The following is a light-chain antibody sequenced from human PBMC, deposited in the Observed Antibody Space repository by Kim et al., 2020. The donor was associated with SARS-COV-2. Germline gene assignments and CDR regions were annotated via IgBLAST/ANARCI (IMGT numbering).Light chain of an antibody. CDR2: LNSDGSH. CDR3: QTWGTDVV. Sequence: QLVLTQSPSASASLGASVKLTCTLSSGHSSYAIAWHQQQPEKGPRYLMKLNSDGSHNKGDGIPDRFSGSSSGAERYLTISSLQSEDEADYYCQTWGTDVVFGGGTQLTVL. V-gene: IGLV4-69*01. J-gene: IGLJ2*01. CDR1: SGHSSYA.